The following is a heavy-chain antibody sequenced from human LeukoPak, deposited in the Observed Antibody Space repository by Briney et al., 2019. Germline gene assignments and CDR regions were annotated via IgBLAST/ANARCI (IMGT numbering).Heavy chain of an antibody. D-gene: IGHD6-13*01. V-gene: IGHV4-59*01. CDR3: ARQGSHGFDY. Sequence: SETLSLTCTVSGGSISSYYWSWIRQPPGKGLEWIGYIYYSGSTNYNPSLKSRVPISVDTSKNHFSLKLSSVTAADTAVYYCARQGSHGFDYWGQRTLVTVSS. J-gene: IGHJ4*02. CDR1: GGSISSYY. CDR2: IYYSGST.